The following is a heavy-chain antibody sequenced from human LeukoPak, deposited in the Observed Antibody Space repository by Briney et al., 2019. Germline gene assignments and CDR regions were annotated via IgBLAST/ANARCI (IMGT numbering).Heavy chain of an antibody. CDR2: IRYDGSNK. D-gene: IGHD3-10*01. CDR3: ARDVVLLWFGELTNWFDP. V-gene: IGHV3-30*02. J-gene: IGHJ5*02. CDR1: GFTFSSYG. Sequence: PGGSLRLSCAASGFTFSSYGMHWVRQAPGKGLEWVAFIRYDGSNKYYADSVKGRFTISRDNSKNTLYLQMNSLRAEDTAVYYCARDVVLLWFGELTNWFDPWGQGTLVTVSS.